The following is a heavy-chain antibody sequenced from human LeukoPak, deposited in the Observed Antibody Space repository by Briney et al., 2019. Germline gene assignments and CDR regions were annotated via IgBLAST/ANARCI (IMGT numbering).Heavy chain of an antibody. V-gene: IGHV4-59*08. CDR2: IYYSGST. CDR3: ARARDRIAVAGTWWYFDL. CDR1: GGSISSYY. J-gene: IGHJ2*01. D-gene: IGHD6-19*01. Sequence: SETLSLTCTVSGGSISSYYWSWIRQPPGKGLEWIGYIYYSGSTNYNPSLKSRVTISVDTSKNQFSLKLSSVTAAGTAVYYCARARDRIAVAGTWWYFDLWGRGTLVTVSS.